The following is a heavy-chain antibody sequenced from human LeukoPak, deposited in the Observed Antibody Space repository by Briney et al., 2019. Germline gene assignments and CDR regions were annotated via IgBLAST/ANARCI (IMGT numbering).Heavy chain of an antibody. CDR2: IKEDGSAK. CDR3: ARDSPGYGAYDLG. Sequence: GGSLRLSCIVSGFSSSIFEMNWVRQAPGKGLEWVANIKEDGSAKYSVDSVKGRFTISRDNAKNTLYLQMNSLRAEDTAVYYCARDSPGYGAYDLGWGQGTLVTVSS. D-gene: IGHD5-12*01. V-gene: IGHV3-7*01. J-gene: IGHJ4*02. CDR1: GFSSSIFE.